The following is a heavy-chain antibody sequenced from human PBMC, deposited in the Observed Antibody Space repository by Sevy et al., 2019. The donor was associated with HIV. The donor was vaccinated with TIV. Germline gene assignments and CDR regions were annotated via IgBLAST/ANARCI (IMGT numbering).Heavy chain of an antibody. CDR1: GFTFSSYS. CDR2: ISSSSSYI. Sequence: GGSLRLSCAASGFTFSSYSMNWVRQAPRKGLEWVSSISSSSSYIYYADSVKGRFTISRDNAKNSLYLQMNSLRAEDTAVYYCARDREWGGYCSSTSCSYSYYYYGMDVWGQGTTVTVSS. J-gene: IGHJ6*02. V-gene: IGHV3-21*01. CDR3: ARDREWGGYCSSTSCSYSYYYYGMDV. D-gene: IGHD2-2*01.